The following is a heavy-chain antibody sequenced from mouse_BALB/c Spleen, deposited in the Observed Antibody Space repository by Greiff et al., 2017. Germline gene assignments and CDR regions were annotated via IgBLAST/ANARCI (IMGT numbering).Heavy chain of an antibody. Sequence: EVQLQESGGDLVKPGGSLKLSCAASGFTFSSYGMSWVRQTPDKRLEWVATISSGGSYTYYPDSVKGRFTISRDNAKNTLYLQMSSLKSEDTAMYYCARHGNAYWGQGTLVTVSA. D-gene: IGHD4-1*01. CDR3: ARHGNAY. CDR2: ISSGGSYT. J-gene: IGHJ3*01. V-gene: IGHV5-6*01. CDR1: GFTFSSYG.